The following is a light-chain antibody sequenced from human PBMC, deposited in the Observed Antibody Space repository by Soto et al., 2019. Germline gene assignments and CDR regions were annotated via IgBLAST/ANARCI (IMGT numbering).Light chain of an antibody. CDR2: KAS. Sequence: DIQITQSPSTLSGSVGDRVTITCRASQTISSWLAWYQQKPGKAPKLLIYKASTLKSGVPSRFSGSGSGTEFTPTISSLQPDDFATYYCQHYNSYSEAFGQGTKVDIK. CDR3: QHYNSYSEA. J-gene: IGKJ1*01. CDR1: QTISSW. V-gene: IGKV1-5*03.